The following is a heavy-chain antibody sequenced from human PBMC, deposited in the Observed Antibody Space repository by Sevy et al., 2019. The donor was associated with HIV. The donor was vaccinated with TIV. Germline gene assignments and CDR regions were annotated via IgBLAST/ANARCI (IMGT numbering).Heavy chain of an antibody. D-gene: IGHD3-9*01. V-gene: IGHV3-74*01. CDR3: ARGFSEYYDILTGYSGFDY. CDR2: INSDGSST. J-gene: IGHJ4*02. Sequence: GGSLRLSCAASGFTFSSYWMHWVRQAPGKGLVWVSRINSDGSSTSYADSVKGRFTISRDNAKNTLYLQMNSLRAEDTAVYYCARGFSEYYDILTGYSGFDYWGQRTLVTVSS. CDR1: GFTFSSYW.